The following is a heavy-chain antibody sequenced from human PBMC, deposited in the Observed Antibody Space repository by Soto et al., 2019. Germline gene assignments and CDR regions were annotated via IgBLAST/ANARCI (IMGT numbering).Heavy chain of an antibody. Sequence: SETLSLTCPVSGGSISSCGYYCSWIRQHPGKGLEWIGYIYYSGSTYYNPSLKSRVTISVDTSKNQFSLKLSSVTAADTAVYYCARGRVWFGELSMYYFDSWGQGTLVTVSS. D-gene: IGHD3-10*01. CDR1: GGSISSCGYY. J-gene: IGHJ4*02. CDR3: ARGRVWFGELSMYYFDS. CDR2: IYYSGST. V-gene: IGHV4-31*03.